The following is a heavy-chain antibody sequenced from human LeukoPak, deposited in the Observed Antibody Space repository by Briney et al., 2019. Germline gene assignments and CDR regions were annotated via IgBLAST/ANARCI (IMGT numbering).Heavy chain of an antibody. CDR3: ATYSGPLGY. J-gene: IGHJ4*02. Sequence: ASVKVSCKASGYTFTGYYVHWVRQAPGQGLEWMGWINPNSAGTQYAQKFQARVTMTRDTSSSTACMELSRLKSDDTAVYYCATYSGPLGYWGQGTLVTVSS. V-gene: IGHV1-2*02. D-gene: IGHD6-19*01. CDR2: INPNSAGT. CDR1: GYTFTGYY.